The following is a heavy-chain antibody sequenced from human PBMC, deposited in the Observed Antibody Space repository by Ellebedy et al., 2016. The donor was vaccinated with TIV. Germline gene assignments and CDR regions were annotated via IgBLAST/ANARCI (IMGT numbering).Heavy chain of an antibody. CDR2: IYYSGST. D-gene: IGHD3-22*01. CDR3: ARDMRGYYYDSSGYLYPHDAFDI. V-gene: IGHV4-59*12. Sequence: MPSETLSLTCTVSGGSISSYYWSWIRQPPGKGLEWIGYIYYSGSTNYNPSLKSRVTISVDTSKNQFSLKLSSVTAADTAVYYCARDMRGYYYDSSGYLYPHDAFDIWGQGTMVTVSS. J-gene: IGHJ3*02. CDR1: GGSISSYY.